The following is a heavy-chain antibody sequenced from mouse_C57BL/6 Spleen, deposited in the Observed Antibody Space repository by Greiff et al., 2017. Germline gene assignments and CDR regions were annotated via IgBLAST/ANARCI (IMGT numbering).Heavy chain of an antibody. J-gene: IGHJ2*01. CDR3: ASPVQGYFDY. Sequence: VQLQQPGAELVQPGASVKLSCKASGYTFPSYWMHWVKQRPGPGLEWIGMIHPNSGSTNYNEKFKSKATLNVDNSSSTAYMQLSSLTSEVSAVYYCASPVQGYFDYWDKGTTLTVSS. CDR1: GYTFPSYW. D-gene: IGHD3-2*02. CDR2: IHPNSGST. V-gene: IGHV1-64*01.